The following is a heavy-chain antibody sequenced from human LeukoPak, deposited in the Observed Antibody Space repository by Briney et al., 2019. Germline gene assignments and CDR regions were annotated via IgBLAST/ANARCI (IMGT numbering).Heavy chain of an antibody. Sequence: GGSLRLSCAASGFKFSNYVMHWVRQAPGKGLEWVTVIKSDGSNERYADSVKGRFTISRDNSKNTLYLQMNSLRAEDTAIYYCVADFDYWGQGTLVIVSS. D-gene: IGHD6-19*01. CDR1: GFKFSNYV. CDR2: IKSDGSNE. J-gene: IGHJ4*02. CDR3: VADFDY. V-gene: IGHV3-30*19.